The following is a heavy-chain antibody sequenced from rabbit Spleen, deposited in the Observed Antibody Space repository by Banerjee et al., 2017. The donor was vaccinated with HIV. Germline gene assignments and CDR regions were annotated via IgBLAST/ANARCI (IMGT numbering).Heavy chain of an antibody. V-gene: IGHV1S47*01. CDR1: GFDFSNYG. Sequence: QEQLVESGGGLVQPGGSLKLSCKASGFDFSNYGVSWVRQAPGKGLEWIGYIDPVFGITYYASWVNGRFSISRENAQNTVFLQMTSLTAADTATYFCARDGAGGSYFALWGQGTLAPS. CDR2: IDPVFGIT. J-gene: IGHJ4*01. D-gene: IGHD8-1*01. CDR3: ARDGAGGSYFAL.